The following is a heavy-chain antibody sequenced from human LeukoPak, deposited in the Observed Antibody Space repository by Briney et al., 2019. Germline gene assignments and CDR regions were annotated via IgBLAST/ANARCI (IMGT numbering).Heavy chain of an antibody. CDR3: ASCEHEEWELLSFDY. D-gene: IGHD1-26*01. J-gene: IGHJ4*02. CDR1: GFTFSSYG. CDR2: IRYDGSNK. V-gene: IGHV3-30*02. Sequence: GGSLRLSCAASGFTFSSYGMHWVRQAPGKGLEWVALIRYDGSNKYYADSVKGRFTISRDNSKNTLYLQMNSLRAEDTAVYYCASCEHEEWELLSFDYWGQGTLVTVSS.